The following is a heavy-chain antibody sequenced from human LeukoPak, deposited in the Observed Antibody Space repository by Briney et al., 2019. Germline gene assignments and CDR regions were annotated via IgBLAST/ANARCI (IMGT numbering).Heavy chain of an antibody. V-gene: IGHV1-18*01. J-gene: IGHJ4*02. CDR2: ISAYNGNT. CDR3: ARARRGVEMATIFDF. D-gene: IGHD5-24*01. CDR1: GYTFTSHG. Sequence: ASVKVSCKASGYTFTSHGISWVRQAPGQGLEWMGWISAYNGNTKYAQNLQGRVTVTTDTSTTTAYMELRSLKSDDTAVYYCARARRGVEMATIFDFWGQGTVVTVSS.